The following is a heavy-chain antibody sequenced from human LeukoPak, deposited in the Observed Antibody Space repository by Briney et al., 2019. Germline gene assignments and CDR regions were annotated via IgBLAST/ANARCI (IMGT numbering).Heavy chain of an antibody. Sequence: GESLKISCKGSGYSFTSYWIGWVRQMPGKGLEWMGIIYPGDSDTRYSPSFQGQVTISADKSISTAYLQWSGLKASDTAMYYCARSNDFWSGYYQSLFDYWGQGTLVTVSS. CDR3: ARSNDFWSGYYQSLFDY. CDR1: GYSFTSYW. CDR2: IYPGDSDT. D-gene: IGHD3-3*01. J-gene: IGHJ4*02. V-gene: IGHV5-51*01.